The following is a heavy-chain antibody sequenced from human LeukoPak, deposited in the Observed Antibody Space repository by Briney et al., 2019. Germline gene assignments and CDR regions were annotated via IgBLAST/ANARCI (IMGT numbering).Heavy chain of an antibody. CDR2: IYYSGTT. Sequence: TSSETLSLTCTVSGGSISSSNYYWGWIRQPPGKGLQWIGSIYYSGTTYYNPSLKSRVTISVDKSKNQFSLKLSSVTAADTAVYYCARVGVATGRLFDYWGQGTLVTVSS. CDR3: ARVGVATGRLFDY. D-gene: IGHD5-12*01. J-gene: IGHJ4*02. CDR1: GGSISSSNYY. V-gene: IGHV4-39*07.